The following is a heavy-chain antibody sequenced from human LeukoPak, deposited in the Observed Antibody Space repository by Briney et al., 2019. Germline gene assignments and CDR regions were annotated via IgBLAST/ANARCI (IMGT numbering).Heavy chain of an antibody. D-gene: IGHD2-8*01. CDR2: ISDSGDYT. J-gene: IGHJ4*02. V-gene: IGHV3-23*01. CDR1: GFTFSSYA. CDR3: AKDTSIGKYCTSGACSPFDY. Sequence: QAGGSLRLSCAGSGFTFSSYAMSWVRQAPGKGLEWVSAISDSGDYTYYADSVKGRFTISRDNSKNTLYLHVNSLRAEDTAVHYCAKDTSIGKYCTSGACSPFDYWGQGTLVTISS.